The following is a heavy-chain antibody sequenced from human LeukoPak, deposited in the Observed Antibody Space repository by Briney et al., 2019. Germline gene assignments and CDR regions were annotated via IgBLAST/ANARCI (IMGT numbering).Heavy chain of an antibody. CDR1: GFSISNYW. D-gene: IGHD6-19*01. J-gene: IGHJ4*02. CDR3: ARVSGSGWYPTTTGFDY. CDR2: IKQAESER. V-gene: IGHV3-7*01. Sequence: GGSLRLSCAGSGFSISNYWMSWVRQAPGKGLEWVANIKQAESERFYVDSVKDRFIISRENAENSVYLQMNSLRDEDTAVYYCARVSGSGWYPTTTGFDYWGQGTLVTVSS.